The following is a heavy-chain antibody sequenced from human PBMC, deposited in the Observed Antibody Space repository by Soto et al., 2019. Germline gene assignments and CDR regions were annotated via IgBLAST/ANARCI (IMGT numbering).Heavy chain of an antibody. CDR3: ARAYDLYDAFDS. D-gene: IGHD3-16*01. CDR2: INHSGST. CDR1: GGSFSGYY. V-gene: IGHV4-34*01. Sequence: SETLSLTCAVYGGSFSGYYWSWIRQPPGKGLEWIGEINHSGSTNYNPSLKSRVTISVDTSKNQFSLKLSSVTAADTAVYYCARAYDLYDAFDSWGQGTMVTVSS. J-gene: IGHJ3*02.